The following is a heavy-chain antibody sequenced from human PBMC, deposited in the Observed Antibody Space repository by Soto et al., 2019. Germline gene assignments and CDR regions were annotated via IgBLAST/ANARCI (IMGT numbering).Heavy chain of an antibody. CDR2: IITIFGTA. Sequence: QVQLVQSGAEVKKPGSSVKVSCKASGGTFSSYAISWVRQAPGQGLEWMGVIITIFGTANYAQKFQGRVTITADKSKSTAYMELSSLRSEDTAVYYCARGGHIVVVTAIFDYCYGMDVWGQGTTVTVSS. CDR1: GGTFSSYA. D-gene: IGHD2-21*02. J-gene: IGHJ6*02. CDR3: ARGGHIVVVTAIFDYCYGMDV. V-gene: IGHV1-69*06.